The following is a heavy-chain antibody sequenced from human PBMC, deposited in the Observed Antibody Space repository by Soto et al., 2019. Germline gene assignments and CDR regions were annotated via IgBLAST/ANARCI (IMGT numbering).Heavy chain of an antibody. D-gene: IGHD6-13*01. V-gene: IGHV4-4*02. Sequence: TSETLSLTCAVSGGSISSSNWWSWVRQPPGKGLEWIGEIYHSGSTNYNPSLKSRVTISVDKSKNQFSLKLSSVTAADTAVYYCASRPTNYRPYIAAAGIFDYWGQGTLVTVSS. J-gene: IGHJ4*02. CDR3: ASRPTNYRPYIAAAGIFDY. CDR1: GGSISSSNW. CDR2: IYHSGST.